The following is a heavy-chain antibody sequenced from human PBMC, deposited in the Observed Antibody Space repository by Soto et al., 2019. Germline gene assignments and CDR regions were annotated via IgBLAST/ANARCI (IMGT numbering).Heavy chain of an antibody. V-gene: IGHV3-48*02. CDR2: ISSSSSTI. CDR1: GFTFSSYS. J-gene: IGHJ5*02. Sequence: GGSLRLSCAASGFTFSSYSMNWVRQAPGKGLEWVSYISSSSSTIYYADSVKGRFTISRDNAKNSLYLQMNSLRDEDTAVYYCARDINYYDSSGYYYRAYNWFDPWGQGTLVTVS. CDR3: ARDINYYDSSGYYYRAYNWFDP. D-gene: IGHD3-22*01.